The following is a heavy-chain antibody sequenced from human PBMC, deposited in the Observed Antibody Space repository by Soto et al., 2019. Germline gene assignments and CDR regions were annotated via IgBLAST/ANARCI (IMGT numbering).Heavy chain of an antibody. Sequence: QVQLQESGPGLVKPSETLSLTCTVSGGSISSYYWSWIRQPPGKGLEWIGYIYYSGSTDYNPSLKSRVTISVDTSKNQFSLKLSSVTAADTAVYYCARLPGYSYGVGFYYYYMDVWGKGTTVTVSS. CDR3: ARLPGYSYGVGFYYYYMDV. J-gene: IGHJ6*03. D-gene: IGHD5-18*01. V-gene: IGHV4-59*08. CDR1: GGSISSYY. CDR2: IYYSGST.